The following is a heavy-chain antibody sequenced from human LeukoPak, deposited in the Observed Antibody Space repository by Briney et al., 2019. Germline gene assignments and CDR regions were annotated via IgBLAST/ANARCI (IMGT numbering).Heavy chain of an antibody. CDR1: RFTFSSYN. V-gene: IGHV3-48*02. D-gene: IGHD3-10*01. J-gene: IGHJ4*02. CDR3: ARDLFGLSSLDY. CDR2: ISSSSSII. Sequence: PGGSLRLSCAASRFTFSSYNMNWVRQAPGKGLEWLSYISSSSSIIYYADSVKGRFTISRDNAKNSLYLQMNSLRDEDTAVYYCARDLFGLSSLDYWGQGTLVTVSS.